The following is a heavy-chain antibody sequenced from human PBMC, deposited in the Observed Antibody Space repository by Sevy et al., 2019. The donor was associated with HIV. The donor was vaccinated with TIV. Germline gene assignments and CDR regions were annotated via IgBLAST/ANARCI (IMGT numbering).Heavy chain of an antibody. J-gene: IGHJ6*02. CDR1: GFTFSSYG. CDR3: ARAWEYYYGSGSYYYYGMDV. CDR2: IWYDGSNK. V-gene: IGHV3-33*01. D-gene: IGHD3-10*01. Sequence: GGSLRLSCAASGFTFSSYGMHWVRQAPGKGLEWVAVIWYDGSNKYYADSVKGRFTISRDNSKNTLYLQMNSLRAEDTAVYYCARAWEYYYGSGSYYYYGMDVWGQGTTVTVSS.